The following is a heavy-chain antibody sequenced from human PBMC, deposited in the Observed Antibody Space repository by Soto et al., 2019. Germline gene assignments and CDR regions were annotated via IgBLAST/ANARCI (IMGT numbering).Heavy chain of an antibody. CDR1: GYSISSGYF. J-gene: IGHJ4*02. CDR2: IYHTGSA. CDR3: FRGPHFYDSTGYPGGLH. D-gene: IGHD3-22*01. Sequence: SETLSHTSAGSGYSISSGYFWAWIRQPPGKGLEWIGNIYHTGSAYYITSLKSRVTMSVDPSKNQFSMKLSSVTAADTAISFVFRGPHFYDSTGYPGGLHWGQG. V-gene: IGHV4-38-2*01.